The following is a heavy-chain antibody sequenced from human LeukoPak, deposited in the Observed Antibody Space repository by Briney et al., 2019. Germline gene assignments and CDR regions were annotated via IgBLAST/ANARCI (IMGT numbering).Heavy chain of an antibody. CDR1: GGSISSYY. J-gene: IGHJ6*03. D-gene: IGHD5-18*01. Sequence: PSETLSLTCTVSGGSISSYYWSWIRQPPGKGLEWIGYIYYSGSTNYKSSLKSRVIISVDTSKNQFPLKLSSVTAADTAVYYCARTTEGGYSYGYFYYYYMDVWGKGTTVTISS. CDR2: IYYSGST. V-gene: IGHV4-59*01. CDR3: ARTTEGGYSYGYFYYYYMDV.